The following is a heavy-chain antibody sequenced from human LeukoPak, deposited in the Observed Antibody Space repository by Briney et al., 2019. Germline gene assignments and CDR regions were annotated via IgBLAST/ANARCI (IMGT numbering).Heavy chain of an antibody. Sequence: PGGSLRLSCAASGFTFSSYGMHWVRQAPGKGLEWVAVIWYDGSNKYYADSVKGRFTISRDNSKNTLYLQMNSLRAEDTAVYYCAKDLVGATEGGGYWGQGTLVTVSS. CDR1: GFTFSSYG. CDR2: IWYDGSNK. CDR3: AKDLVGATEGGGY. D-gene: IGHD1-26*01. J-gene: IGHJ4*02. V-gene: IGHV3-30*02.